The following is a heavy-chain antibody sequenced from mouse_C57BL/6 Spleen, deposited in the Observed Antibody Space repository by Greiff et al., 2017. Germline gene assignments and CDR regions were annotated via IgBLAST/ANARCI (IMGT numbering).Heavy chain of an antibody. CDR2: IDPSDSYT. V-gene: IGHV1-69*01. CDR3: ARGLPPFDY. Sequence: VQLQQPGAELVMPGASVKLSCKASGNTFTSYWMHWVKQRPGQGLEWIGEIDPSDSYTNYNQKFKGKSTLTVDKSSSTAYMQLSSLTSEDSAVYYCARGLPPFDYWGQGTTLTVYS. J-gene: IGHJ2*01. CDR1: GNTFTSYW. D-gene: IGHD2-2*01.